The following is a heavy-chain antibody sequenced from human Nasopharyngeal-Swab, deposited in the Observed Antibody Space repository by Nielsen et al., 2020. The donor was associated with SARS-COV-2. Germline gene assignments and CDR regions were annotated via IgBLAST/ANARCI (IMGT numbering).Heavy chain of an antibody. CDR2: IIPVFHTT. J-gene: IGHJ6*02. D-gene: IGHD2-15*01. CDR3: ARERVVVVSATYYQYGMDV. V-gene: IGHV1-69*01. Sequence: WVRQAPGQGLEWVGGIIPVFHTTNFAQKFQGRVTITADESTSTAYMDLSSLRSEDTAIYYCARERVVVVSATYYQYGMDVWGQGTTVTVSS.